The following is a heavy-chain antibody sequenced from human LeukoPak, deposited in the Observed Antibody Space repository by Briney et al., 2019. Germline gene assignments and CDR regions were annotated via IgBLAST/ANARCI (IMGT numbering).Heavy chain of an antibody. CDR2: ISSSGSTI. D-gene: IGHD6-13*01. Sequence: GGSLRLSCAASGFTFSDYYMSWIRQAPGKGLEWVSYISSSGSTIYYADSAKGRFTISRDNAKNSLYLQMNTLRAEDTAVYYCAKDVYISSPYYFDYWGQGTLVTVSS. CDR1: GFTFSDYY. CDR3: AKDVYISSPYYFDY. J-gene: IGHJ4*02. V-gene: IGHV3-11*01.